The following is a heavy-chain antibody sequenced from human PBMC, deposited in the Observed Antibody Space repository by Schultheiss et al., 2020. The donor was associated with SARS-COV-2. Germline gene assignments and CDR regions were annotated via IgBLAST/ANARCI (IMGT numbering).Heavy chain of an antibody. D-gene: IGHD6-13*01. J-gene: IGHJ6*02. Sequence: SETLSLTCTVSGGSISSYYWSWIRQPPGKGLEWIGYIYYSGSTNYNPSLKSRVTVSVDRSKNQFSLKLSSVTAADTAVYYCARGHSSSWSHNYYYYYYGMDVWSQGTTVTVSS. CDR1: GGSISSYY. CDR3: ARGHSSSWSHNYYYYYYGMDV. CDR2: IYYSGST. V-gene: IGHV4-59*12.